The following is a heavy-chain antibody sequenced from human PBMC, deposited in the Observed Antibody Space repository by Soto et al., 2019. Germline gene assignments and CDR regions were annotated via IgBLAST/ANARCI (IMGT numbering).Heavy chain of an antibody. Sequence: QVQLVQSGAEVKKPGASVKVSCKASGYTFTSYGVSWVRQAPGQGLEWMGWISGYNGNTNYAQKLQDRVTMTTDTSTSTAYMELRSLRSDDTAVYYCARAGKYYYGSGSPYYYGMDVWGQGITVTASS. V-gene: IGHV1-18*04. CDR3: ARAGKYYYGSGSPYYYGMDV. D-gene: IGHD3-10*01. J-gene: IGHJ6*02. CDR2: ISGYNGNT. CDR1: GYTFTSYG.